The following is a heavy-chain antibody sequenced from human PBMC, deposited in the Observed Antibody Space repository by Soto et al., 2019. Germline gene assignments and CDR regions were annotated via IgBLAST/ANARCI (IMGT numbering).Heavy chain of an antibody. CDR1: GYIFTSYD. CDR2: MNPNSGNT. J-gene: IGHJ5*02. V-gene: IGHV1-8*01. CDR3: ASTYYTPSLKSRVTISADTSKNQFSLKLSSVTAADTAVYYCARHVPTGTLPLVIAVAGKGYNWFDP. Sequence: ASVKVSCKASGYIFTSYDINWVRQATGQGLEWMGWMNPNSGNTGYAQKFQGRVTMTRNTSISTAYMELSSLRSEDTAVYYCASTYYTPSLKSRVTISADTSKNQFSLKLSSVTAADTAVYYCARHVPTGTLPLVIAVAGKGYNWFDPWGQGTLVTVSS. D-gene: IGHD3-10*01.